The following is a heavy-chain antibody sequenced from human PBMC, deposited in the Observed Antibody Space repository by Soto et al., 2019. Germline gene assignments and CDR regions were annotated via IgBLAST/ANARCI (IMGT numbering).Heavy chain of an antibody. V-gene: IGHV3-30*18. D-gene: IGHD5-18*01. CDR3: AKDRGYSYGSGFFVDYYYYGMDV. J-gene: IGHJ6*02. CDR2: ISTDGKTK. CDR1: GLIFSNYG. Sequence: GGSLRLSCAASGLIFSNYGMQWVRQAPGKGLEWVTIISTDGKTKFYADSVEGRFTISRDNSKNTLYLQMNSLRAEDTAVYYCAKDRGYSYGSGFFVDYYYYGMDVWGQGTTVTVSS.